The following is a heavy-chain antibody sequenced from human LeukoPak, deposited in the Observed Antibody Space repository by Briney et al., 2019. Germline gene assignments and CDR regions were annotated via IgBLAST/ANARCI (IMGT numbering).Heavy chain of an antibody. J-gene: IGHJ4*02. D-gene: IGHD3-10*01. CDR2: ISGDGGST. Sequence: PGGSLRLSCAASRFTLYDYVMNSVRQAPGKGLEWVSLISGDGGSTYYADFVKGRFTISRDNSKNSLYLQMNSLRTEDTALYYCAKSGARQLSGMTMPLFWGQGTLVTVSS. CDR1: RFTLYDYV. CDR3: AKSGARQLSGMTMPLF. V-gene: IGHV3-43*02.